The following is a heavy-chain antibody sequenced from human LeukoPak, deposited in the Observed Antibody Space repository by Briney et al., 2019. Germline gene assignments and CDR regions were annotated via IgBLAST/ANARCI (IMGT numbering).Heavy chain of an antibody. D-gene: IGHD3-10*01. V-gene: IGHV5-51*01. CDR1: GYSFTDYW. CDR2: IYPGDSDT. CDR3: ARRLYYASGSYFLTGFDY. Sequence: GESLKISCKGSGYSFTDYWIGWVRQMPGKGLEWMGVIYPGDSDTKYSPSLQGQVTFSADKSISTAYLQWSSLKASDTAMYYCARRLYYASGSYFLTGFDYWGQGTLVTVSS. J-gene: IGHJ4*02.